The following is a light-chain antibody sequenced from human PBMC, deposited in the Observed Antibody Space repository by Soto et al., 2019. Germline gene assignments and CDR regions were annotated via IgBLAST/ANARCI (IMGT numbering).Light chain of an antibody. V-gene: IGKV3-20*01. CDR1: QSVSSSY. J-gene: IGKJ5*01. Sequence: EIVLTLSTSTLSLSPGERATLSCRASQSVSSSYLAWYQQKPGQAPRLLIHGASSRATGFPNRISGSGSRTDFTLTISRLEPEDFAVYYCQQYGSSPITFGQGTRLEI. CDR3: QQYGSSPIT. CDR2: GAS.